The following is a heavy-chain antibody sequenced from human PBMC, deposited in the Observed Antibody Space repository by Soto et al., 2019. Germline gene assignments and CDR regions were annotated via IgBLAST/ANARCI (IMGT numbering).Heavy chain of an antibody. Sequence: QEQLLQSGAEVRKPGSSVKVSCKASGGTFNNYAVSWVRQAPGQGLEWMGGIIPMFETVNYAQRFQGRLTIAADESTSTAYMELTSLTSADKAIYFCARGLRTGNYGMDVWGQGTTVTVSS. D-gene: IGHD2-15*01. CDR2: IIPMFETV. J-gene: IGHJ6*02. CDR1: GGTFNNYA. CDR3: ARGLRTGNYGMDV. V-gene: IGHV1-69*01.